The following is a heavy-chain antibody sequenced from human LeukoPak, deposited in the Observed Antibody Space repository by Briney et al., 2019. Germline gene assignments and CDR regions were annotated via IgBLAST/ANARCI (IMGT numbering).Heavy chain of an antibody. Sequence: ASVTVSCKASGYTFTGYYMHWVRQAPGQGLEWTGWINPNSGGTNYAQKFQGRVTMTRDTSISTAYMGLSRLRSDDTAVYYCAREYRLGDRDYWGQGTLVTVSS. CDR2: INPNSGGT. D-gene: IGHD2-21*01. J-gene: IGHJ4*02. V-gene: IGHV1-2*02. CDR1: GYTFTGYY. CDR3: AREYRLGDRDY.